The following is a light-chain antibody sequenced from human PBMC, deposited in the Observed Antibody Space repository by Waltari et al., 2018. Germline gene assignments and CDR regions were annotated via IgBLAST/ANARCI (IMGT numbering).Light chain of an antibody. J-gene: IGLJ3*02. CDR2: VNSDGSP. Sequence: LVLTQSPSASASLGPSVKLPCSLPGEYSAYAIAWHQQQPLKGPRYLMTVNSDGSPKKGGGISARFSGSSSDVDRYLIISRLQSDDEADYFCQTWGTGIQVFGSGTKLTVL. CDR3: QTWGTGIQV. V-gene: IGLV4-69*01. CDR1: GEYSAYA.